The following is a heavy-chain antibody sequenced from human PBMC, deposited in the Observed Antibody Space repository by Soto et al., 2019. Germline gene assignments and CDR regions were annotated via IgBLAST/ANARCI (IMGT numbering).Heavy chain of an antibody. D-gene: IGHD2-15*01. CDR1: GVSLSTSGEG. Sequence: SGPTLVNPTQTLTLTCTLSGVSLSTSGEGVGWIRQPPGKALEWLALIYWDDDERFSPSLKSRLAITRDISKNQVVMTMTDMAPEDTAIYYCAHRQRTVVVGAPFDLWGQGSQVTVSS. CDR2: IYWDDDE. CDR3: AHRQRTVVVGAPFDL. J-gene: IGHJ4*02. V-gene: IGHV2-5*02.